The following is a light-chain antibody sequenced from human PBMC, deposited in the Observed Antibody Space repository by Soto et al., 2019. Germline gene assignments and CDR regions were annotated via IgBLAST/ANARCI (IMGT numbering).Light chain of an antibody. J-gene: IGKJ2*01. Sequence: EIVMTQSPATLSVSPGERATLSCRASQSVSRNLAWYQQKPGQAPRLLIYGASTRATGITARFSGSGSGTEFTLTISSLQSEDFSVYYWQQYNNWPLYTFGQGTKLEIK. CDR1: QSVSRN. CDR3: QQYNNWPLYT. V-gene: IGKV3-15*01. CDR2: GAS.